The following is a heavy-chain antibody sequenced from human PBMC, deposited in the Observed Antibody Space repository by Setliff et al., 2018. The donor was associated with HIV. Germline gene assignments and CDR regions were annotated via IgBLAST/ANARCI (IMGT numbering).Heavy chain of an antibody. D-gene: IGHD3-3*01. CDR1: GGSIGSYY. CDR3: ACRYYDLWSNYYTGIPY. CDR2: IFYSGST. V-gene: IGHV4-59*08. J-gene: IGHJ4*02. Sequence: PSETLSLTCTVSGGSIGSYYWTWIRQPPGEGLEYVGHIFYSGSTNYNPSLKSRVTISLDTSKNQFSLKLSSVTAADTAVYYCACRYYDLWSNYYTGIPYWGQGTLVTVSS.